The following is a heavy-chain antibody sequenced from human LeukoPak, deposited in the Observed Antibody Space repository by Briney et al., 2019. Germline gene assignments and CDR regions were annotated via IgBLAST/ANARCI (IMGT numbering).Heavy chain of an antibody. J-gene: IGHJ3*02. CDR2: IYYSGST. V-gene: IGHV4-39*07. CDR3: ARDRIVGGYGEADAFDI. CDR1: GGSISSSSYY. D-gene: IGHD4-17*01. Sequence: SETPSLTCTVSGGSISSSSYYWGWIRQPPGKGLEWIGSIYYSGSTYYNPSLKSRVTISVDTSKNQFSLKLSSVTAADTAVYYCARDRIVGGYGEADAFDIWGQGTMVTVSS.